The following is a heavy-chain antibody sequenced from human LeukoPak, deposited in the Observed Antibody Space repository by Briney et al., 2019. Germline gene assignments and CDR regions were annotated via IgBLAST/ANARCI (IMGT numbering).Heavy chain of an antibody. Sequence: GASVKVSCKASGYTFTSYGISWVRQAPGQGLEWMGWISAYNGNTNYAQKLQGRVTMTTDTSTSTAYMELRGLRSDDTAVYYCARGYCSSTSCPSYYYYGMDVWGQGTTVTVSS. CDR2: ISAYNGNT. CDR1: GYTFTSYG. J-gene: IGHJ6*02. V-gene: IGHV1-18*01. D-gene: IGHD2-2*01. CDR3: ARGYCSSTSCPSYYYYGMDV.